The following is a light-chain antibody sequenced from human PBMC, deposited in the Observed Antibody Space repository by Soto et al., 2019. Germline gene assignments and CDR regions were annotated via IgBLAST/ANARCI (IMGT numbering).Light chain of an antibody. Sequence: DVQMTQSPSTVSATAGDRVTITCRASQSISSWLAWYQHKPGKAPKLLIYDASNLDSGVPSRFRGSGSGTEFTLTISSLQPDDFATYYCHQYNTYQWTFGQGTNVDIK. CDR1: QSISSW. CDR3: HQYNTYQWT. CDR2: DAS. V-gene: IGKV1-5*01. J-gene: IGKJ1*01.